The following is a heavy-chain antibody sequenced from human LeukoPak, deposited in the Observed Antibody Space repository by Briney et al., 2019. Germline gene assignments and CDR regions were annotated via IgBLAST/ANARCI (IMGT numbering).Heavy chain of an antibody. CDR1: GFTFTTYA. V-gene: IGHV3-23*01. J-gene: IGHJ4*02. CDR2: ISSSGDNT. CDR3: AKVKALDAVASYLDY. D-gene: IGHD2-8*01. Sequence: GGSLRLSCAASGFTFTTYAMGWVRQAPGKGLEWVSGISSSGDNTYYADSVKGQFTISRDNAKNTLDLQMNSLRAEDTAMYYCAKVKALDAVASYLDYWGQGTLVSVSS.